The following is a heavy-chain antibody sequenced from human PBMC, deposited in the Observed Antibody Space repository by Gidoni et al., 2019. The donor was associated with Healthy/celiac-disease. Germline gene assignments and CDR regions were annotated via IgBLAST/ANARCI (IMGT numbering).Heavy chain of an antibody. Sequence: QAPGKGLEWVSYISSSSSYTNYADSVKGRFTISRDNAKNSLYLQMNSLRAEDTAVYYCASRRGNWGQGTLVTVSS. CDR2: ISSSSSYT. D-gene: IGHD3-16*01. V-gene: IGHV3-11*03. CDR3: ASRRGN. J-gene: IGHJ4*02.